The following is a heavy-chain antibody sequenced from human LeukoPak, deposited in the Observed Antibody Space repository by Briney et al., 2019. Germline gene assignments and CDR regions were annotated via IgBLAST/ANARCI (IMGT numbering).Heavy chain of an antibody. CDR2: IYYSGST. CDR1: GGSISSGGYY. Sequence: SETLSLTCTVSGGSISSGGYYWSWIRQHPGKGLERIGYIYYSGSTYYNPSLKSRVTISVDTSKNQFSLKLSSVTAADTAVYYCAAAAAGFNYYDSSGYPEGFDYWGQGTLVTVSS. CDR3: AAAAAGFNYYDSSGYPEGFDY. V-gene: IGHV4-31*03. J-gene: IGHJ4*02. D-gene: IGHD3-22*01.